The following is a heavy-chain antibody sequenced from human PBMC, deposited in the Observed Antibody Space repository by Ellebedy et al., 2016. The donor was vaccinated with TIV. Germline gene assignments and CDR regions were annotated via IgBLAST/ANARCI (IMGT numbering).Heavy chain of an antibody. V-gene: IGHV3-48*04. J-gene: IGHJ3*02. CDR2: ISSSGDII. D-gene: IGHD6-13*01. CDR3: ARDVGLAASGNSRFGAFDI. Sequence: PGGSLRLSCAVSGFRFGSYGMNWVRQAPGKGLEWVSFISSSGDIITYADSVRGRFTISRDNARNSLFLQMDGLRAEDTAVYYCARDVGLAASGNSRFGAFDIWGQGTMVTVSS. CDR1: GFRFGSYG.